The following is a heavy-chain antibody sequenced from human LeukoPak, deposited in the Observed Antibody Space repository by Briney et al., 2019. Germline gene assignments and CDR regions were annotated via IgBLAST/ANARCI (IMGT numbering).Heavy chain of an antibody. CDR2: INPNSGGT. D-gene: IGHD6-13*01. CDR1: GYTFTGYY. V-gene: IGHV1-2*02. CDR3: AGGIAAAGTLGDDVFDI. Sequence: ASVKVSCKASGYTFTGYYMHWVRQAPGQGLEWMGWINPNSGGTNYAQKFQGRVTMTRDTSISTAYMELSRLRSDDTAVYYCAGGIAAAGTLGDDVFDIWGQGTMVTVSS. J-gene: IGHJ3*02.